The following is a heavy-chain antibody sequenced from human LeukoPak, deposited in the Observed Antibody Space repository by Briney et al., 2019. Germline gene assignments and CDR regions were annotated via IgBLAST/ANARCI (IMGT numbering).Heavy chain of an antibody. V-gene: IGHV3-48*01. CDR2: IGTSTTTI. Sequence: PGGSLRLSCVASGFSFSSYSMNRVRQAPGKGLEWISYIGTSTTTIHYGDSVKGRYTISRDNAKNSLYLQMNNLRVEDTAVYYCARDRAYSFDIWGQGTMITVSS. CDR1: GFSFSSYS. J-gene: IGHJ3*02. D-gene: IGHD2-21*01. CDR3: ARDRAYSFDI.